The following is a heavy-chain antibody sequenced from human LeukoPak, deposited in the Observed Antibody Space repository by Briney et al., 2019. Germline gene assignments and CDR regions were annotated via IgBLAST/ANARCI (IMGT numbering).Heavy chain of an antibody. CDR1: GFTFSSYS. CDR2: ISSSSSYI. Sequence: GGSLRLSCAASGFTFSSYSMNWVRQAPGKGLEWVSSISSSSSYIYYADSVKGRFTISRDNAKNSLYLQMNSLRAEDTAVYYCARVPLYYDFWSGYRQDDAFDIWGQGTMVTVSS. CDR3: ARVPLYYDFWSGYRQDDAFDI. J-gene: IGHJ3*02. V-gene: IGHV3-21*01. D-gene: IGHD3-3*01.